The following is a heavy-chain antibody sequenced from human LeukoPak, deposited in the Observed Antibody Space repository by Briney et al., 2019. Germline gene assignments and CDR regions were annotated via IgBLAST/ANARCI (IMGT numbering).Heavy chain of an antibody. Sequence: ASVKVSCKASGGTFSSYAISWVRKAPGQGLEWMGRIIPILGIANYAQKFQGRVTITADKSTSTAYMELSSLRSEDTGVYYWAMYSTLPDAIFSYYYGMDVWGQGTTVTVSS. CDR1: GGTFSSYA. CDR3: AMYSTLPDAIFSYYYGMDV. J-gene: IGHJ6*02. CDR2: IIPILGIA. D-gene: IGHD2-2*01. V-gene: IGHV1-69*04.